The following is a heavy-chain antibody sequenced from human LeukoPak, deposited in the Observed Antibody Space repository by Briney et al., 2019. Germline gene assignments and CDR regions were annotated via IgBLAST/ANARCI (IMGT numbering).Heavy chain of an antibody. D-gene: IGHD3-10*01. CDR2: ISNDGSNS. CDR3: ARSSYYSIIRGGVLCGFDY. CDR1: GFTISNYT. V-gene: IGHV3-30-3*01. J-gene: IGHJ4*02. Sequence: GGSLRLACAASGFTISNYTTHWDRQAPGKGLEWVAVISNDGSNSYYADSVKGRFIISRDNSQNTLFLQVNGLSAEDTAVYFCARSSYYSIIRGGVLCGFDYWGQGALVTVSS.